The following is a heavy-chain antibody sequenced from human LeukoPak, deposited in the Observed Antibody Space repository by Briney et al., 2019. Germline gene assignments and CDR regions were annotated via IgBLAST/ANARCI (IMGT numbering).Heavy chain of an antibody. D-gene: IGHD4-17*01. Sequence: PGGSLRLSCAACGFTFSSYAMHWVRQAPGKGLEWVAVISYDGSNKYYADSVKGRFTISRDNSKNTLYLQMNSLRAEDTAVYYCAREGETYGDYVSSWFDPWGQGTLVTVSS. CDR1: GFTFSSYA. CDR3: AREGETYGDYVSSWFDP. J-gene: IGHJ5*02. CDR2: ISYDGSNK. V-gene: IGHV3-30-3*01.